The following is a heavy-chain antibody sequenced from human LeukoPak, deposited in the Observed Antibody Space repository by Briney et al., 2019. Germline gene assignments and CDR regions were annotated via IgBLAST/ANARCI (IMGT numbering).Heavy chain of an antibody. J-gene: IGHJ4*02. D-gene: IGHD3-3*01. Sequence: KTSETLSLTCAVYGGSFGGYYWTWIRQPPGKGLEWIGYIYYSGSTNCNPSLKSRVTISVDTSKNQFPLKLSSVTAADTAVYYCARLGIHYDFWSGYYTDYWGQGTLVTVSS. V-gene: IGHV4-59*01. CDR3: ARLGIHYDFWSGYYTDY. CDR1: GGSFGGYY. CDR2: IYYSGST.